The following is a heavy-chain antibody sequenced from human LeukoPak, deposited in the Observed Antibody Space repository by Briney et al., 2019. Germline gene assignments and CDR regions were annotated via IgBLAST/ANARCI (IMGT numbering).Heavy chain of an antibody. D-gene: IGHD4/OR15-4a*01. V-gene: IGHV3-30*18. Sequence: GRSLRLSCAASGFTFSSYGMHWVRQAPGRGLEWVAVISYDGNNKYYADSVKGRFTISRDNSKNTLYLQMNSLRAEDTALYYCAKDHHRVYYYYYGMDVWGQGTTVTVSS. CDR2: ISYDGNNK. CDR1: GFTFSSYG. J-gene: IGHJ6*02. CDR3: AKDHHRVYYYYYGMDV.